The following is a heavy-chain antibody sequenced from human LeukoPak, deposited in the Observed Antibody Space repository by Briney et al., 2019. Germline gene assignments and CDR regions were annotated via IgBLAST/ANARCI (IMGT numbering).Heavy chain of an antibody. V-gene: IGHV3-74*01. CDR3: TREPINGDCQFDY. J-gene: IGHJ4*02. D-gene: IGHD2-21*02. CDR2: INNDGSSA. Sequence: GGSLRLSCAASGFTFNNYWIHWVRQVPGKGLVWVSRINNDGSSASYVDSVKGRFTISRDNAKNTLFLQMNSLRAEDTAVYYCTREPINGDCQFDYWGQGTLVTVSS. CDR1: GFTFNNYW.